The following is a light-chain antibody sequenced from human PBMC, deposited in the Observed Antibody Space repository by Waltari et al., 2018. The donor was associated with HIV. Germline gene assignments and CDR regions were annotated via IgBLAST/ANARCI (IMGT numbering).Light chain of an antibody. V-gene: IGKV3-15*01. CDR3: QQYNNWPPYT. J-gene: IGKJ2*01. CDR2: GAS. Sequence: EIVMTQSPATLSVSPGERATLSCRANQIVSTNLAWYQQKPGQAPRLLIYGASTRATGIPARFSGSGSGTEFTLTISSLQSEDFAVYYCQQYNNWPPYTFGQGTKLEIK. CDR1: QIVSTN.